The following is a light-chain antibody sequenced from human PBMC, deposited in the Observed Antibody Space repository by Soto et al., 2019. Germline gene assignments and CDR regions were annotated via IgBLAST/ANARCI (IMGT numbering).Light chain of an antibody. Sequence: EIVLTQSPGTLSLSPGERATLSCRASQSVTSDYLAWYQQKPGQAPRLLIHGASSRATGIPDRFSGSGSGTEFTLTISSLQPDDFATYYCQQYNSYSLTFGQGTKVDI. CDR3: QQYNSYSLT. V-gene: IGKV3-20*01. J-gene: IGKJ1*01. CDR2: GAS. CDR1: QSVTSDY.